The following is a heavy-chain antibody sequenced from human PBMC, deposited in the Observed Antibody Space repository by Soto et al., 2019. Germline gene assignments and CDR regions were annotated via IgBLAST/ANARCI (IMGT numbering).Heavy chain of an antibody. CDR1: GFTFSSYA. Sequence: PGGSLRLSCAASGFTFSSYAMSWVRQAPGKGLEWVSAISGSGGSTYYADSVKGRFTISRDNSKNTLYLQMNSLRAEDTAVYYCAKDSVPHYGDQIPRYYYYGMDVWGQGTTVTVPS. CDR2: ISGSGGST. V-gene: IGHV3-23*01. CDR3: AKDSVPHYGDQIPRYYYYGMDV. J-gene: IGHJ6*02. D-gene: IGHD4-17*01.